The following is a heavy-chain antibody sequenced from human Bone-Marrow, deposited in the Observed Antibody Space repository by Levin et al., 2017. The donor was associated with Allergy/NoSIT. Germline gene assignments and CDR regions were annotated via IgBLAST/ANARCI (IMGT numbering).Heavy chain of an antibody. V-gene: IGHV4-59*11. CDR1: GDSLTSHY. J-gene: IGHJ4*02. Sequence: SRTLSLTCTVSGDSLTSHYWSWIRQSPGKGLEWIGFIYYGGRTNYNPSLKSRVRISVDTSKNQFSLRLATVTAADTAVYYCAKVDSSSWNPPEYYFDCWGQGALVAVSS. CDR2: IYYGGRT. CDR3: AKVDSSSWNPPEYYFDC. D-gene: IGHD6-13*01.